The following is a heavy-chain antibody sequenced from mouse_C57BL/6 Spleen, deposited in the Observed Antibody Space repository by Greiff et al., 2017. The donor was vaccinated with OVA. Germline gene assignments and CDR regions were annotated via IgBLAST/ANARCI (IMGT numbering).Heavy chain of an antibody. D-gene: IGHD2-3*01. V-gene: IGHV14-3*01. CDR1: GFNIKNTY. Sequence: VQLQQSVAELVRPGASVKLSCTASGFNIKNTYMHWVKQRPEQGLEWIGRIDPANGNTKYAPKFQGKATITADTSTNTAYLQLSSLTPEDTATYYCANDGYPDWYFDVWGTGTTVTVSS. CDR3: ANDGYPDWYFDV. CDR2: IDPANGNT. J-gene: IGHJ1*03.